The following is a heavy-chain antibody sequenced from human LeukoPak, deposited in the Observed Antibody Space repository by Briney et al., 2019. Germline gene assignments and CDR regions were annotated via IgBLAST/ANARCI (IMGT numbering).Heavy chain of an antibody. CDR3: ARDLDGDFNY. V-gene: IGHV3-48*03. CDR1: GITFSSYE. J-gene: IGHJ4*02. D-gene: IGHD4-17*01. Sequence: PGGSLRLSCAASGITFSSYEMNWVRQAPGKGLEWVSYISSSGSRRYYANSGNGRLTISRGNAKNSLYLQMNSLRAEDTAVYYCARDLDGDFNYWGQGTLVTVSS. CDR2: ISSSGSRR.